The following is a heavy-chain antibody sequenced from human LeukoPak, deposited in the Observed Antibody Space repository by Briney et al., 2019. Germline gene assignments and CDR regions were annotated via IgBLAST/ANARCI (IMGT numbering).Heavy chain of an antibody. D-gene: IGHD6-19*01. CDR3: ARVTAVVGGFPVDY. V-gene: IGHV3-21*01. CDR1: GFTFSSYS. J-gene: IGHJ4*02. Sequence: KTGGSLRLSCAASGFTFSSYSMNWVRQAPGKGLEWVSSISSSSSYIYYADSVKGRFTISRDNAKNSLYLQMNSLRAEDTAVYYCARVTAVVGGFPVDYWGQGTLVTVSS. CDR2: ISSSSSYI.